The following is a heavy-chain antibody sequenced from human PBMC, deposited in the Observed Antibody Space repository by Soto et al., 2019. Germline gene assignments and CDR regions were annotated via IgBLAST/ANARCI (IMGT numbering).Heavy chain of an antibody. D-gene: IGHD6-13*01. CDR2: IYYSGST. CDR3: ASLRYSSSWGSYYYYMDV. J-gene: IGHJ6*03. V-gene: IGHV4-39*01. CDR1: GGSISSSSYY. Sequence: PSETLSLTCTVSGGSISSSSYYWGWIRQPPGKGLEWIGSIYYSGSTYYNPSLKSRVTISVDTSKNQFSLKLSSVTAADTAVYYCASLRYSSSWGSYYYYMDVWGKGTTVTVSS.